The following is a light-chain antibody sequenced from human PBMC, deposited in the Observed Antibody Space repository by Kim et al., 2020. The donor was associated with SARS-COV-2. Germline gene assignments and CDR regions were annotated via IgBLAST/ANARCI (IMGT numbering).Light chain of an antibody. CDR2: GAS. V-gene: IGKV3-15*01. Sequence: EIVMTQSPATLSVSPGERATLSCRASQSVSNNLAWYQQKPGQSPRLLIYGASTRATGIPARFGGSGSGTEFTLTISSLQSEDFAVYYCQQYINWPLTFGGGTKVDIK. J-gene: IGKJ4*01. CDR1: QSVSNN. CDR3: QQYINWPLT.